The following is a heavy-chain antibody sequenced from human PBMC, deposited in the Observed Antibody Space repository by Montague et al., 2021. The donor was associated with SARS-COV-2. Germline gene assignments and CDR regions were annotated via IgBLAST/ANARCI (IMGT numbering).Heavy chain of an antibody. D-gene: IGHD3-9*01. CDR2: VLYNKGT. Sequence: SETLSLTCTVSGVSVTDYYWSWIRQPPGKGLEWVGDVLYNKGTNFNPSLKSRVAISVDTSKNQFSLRLTPVTAADTAFYYSVRHPHYDGLNGPPDFWDQGTLVTVSS. CDR1: GVSVTDYY. V-gene: IGHV4-59*08. CDR3: VRHPHYDGLNGPPDF. J-gene: IGHJ4*02.